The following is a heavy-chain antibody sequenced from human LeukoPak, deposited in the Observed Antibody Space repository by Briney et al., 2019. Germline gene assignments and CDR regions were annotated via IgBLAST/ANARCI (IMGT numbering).Heavy chain of an antibody. Sequence: SETLSLTCAVSGYSISSGYYWGWIRQPPGKGLEWIGSIYHSGSTYYNPSLKSRVTISVDTSKNQFSLKLSSVTAADTAAYYCARALMTGSSTSWPYNWFDPWGREPWSPSPQ. J-gene: IGHJ5*02. CDR3: ARALMTGSSTSWPYNWFDP. D-gene: IGHD2-2*01. V-gene: IGHV4-38-2*01. CDR2: IYHSGST. CDR1: GYSISSGYY.